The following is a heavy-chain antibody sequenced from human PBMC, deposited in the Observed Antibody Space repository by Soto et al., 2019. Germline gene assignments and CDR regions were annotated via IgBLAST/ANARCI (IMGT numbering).Heavy chain of an antibody. Sequence: QVQLVQSGAEVKKPGASVKVSCKASGYTFTGYYMHWVRQAPGQGLEWMGWINPNSGGTNYAQKFQDRGTMIRDTSISTAYMELSRLRSDDTAVYYCARGKRPGIAVVPFDYWGQGTLVTVSS. V-gene: IGHV1-2*02. J-gene: IGHJ4*02. CDR1: GYTFTGYY. CDR3: ARGKRPGIAVVPFDY. D-gene: IGHD6-19*01. CDR2: INPNSGGT.